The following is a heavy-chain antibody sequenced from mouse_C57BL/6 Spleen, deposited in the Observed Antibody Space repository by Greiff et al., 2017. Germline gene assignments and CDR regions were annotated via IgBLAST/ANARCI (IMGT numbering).Heavy chain of an antibody. Sequence: QVQLKQSGAELVKPGASVKMSCKASGYTFTSYWITWVKQRPGQGLEWIGDIYPGSGSTNYNEKFKSKATLTVDTSSSTAYMQLSSLTSEDSAVYYCARRDGDYFDYWGQGTTLTVSS. CDR2: IYPGSGST. CDR3: ARRDGDYFDY. D-gene: IGHD2-3*01. J-gene: IGHJ2*01. V-gene: IGHV1-55*01. CDR1: GYTFTSYW.